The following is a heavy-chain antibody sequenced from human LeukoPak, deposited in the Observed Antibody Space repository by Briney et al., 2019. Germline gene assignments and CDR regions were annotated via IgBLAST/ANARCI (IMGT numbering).Heavy chain of an antibody. CDR1: GGSFSGYY. Sequence: SETLSLTCAVYGGSFSGYYWSWIRQPPGKGLEWIGEINHSGSTNYNPSLKSRVTISVDTSKNQFSLKLSSVTAADTAVNYCAREGRSWTSNWFDPWGQGTLVTVSS. CDR2: INHSGST. V-gene: IGHV4-34*01. J-gene: IGHJ5*02. CDR3: AREGRSWTSNWFDP. D-gene: IGHD6-13*01.